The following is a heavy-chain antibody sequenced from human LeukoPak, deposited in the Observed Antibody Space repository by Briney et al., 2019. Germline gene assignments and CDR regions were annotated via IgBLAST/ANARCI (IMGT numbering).Heavy chain of an antibody. Sequence: SETLSLTCTVSGGSISSYYWSWIRQPPGKGLEWIGEINHSGSTNYNPSLKSRVTISVDTSKNQFSLKLSSVTAADTAVYYCARAGSSWYNFGPFDYWGQGTLVTVSS. CDR3: ARAGSSWYNFGPFDY. J-gene: IGHJ4*02. CDR1: GGSISSYY. V-gene: IGHV4-34*01. CDR2: INHSGST. D-gene: IGHD6-13*01.